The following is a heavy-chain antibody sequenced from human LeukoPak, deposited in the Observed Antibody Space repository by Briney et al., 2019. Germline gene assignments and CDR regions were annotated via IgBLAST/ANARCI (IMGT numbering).Heavy chain of an antibody. CDR3: ARGRGMIVYFDY. J-gene: IGHJ4*02. CDR1: GGSFSGYY. Sequence: PSETLSLTCAVYGGSFSGYYWSWIRQPPGKGLEWIGEINHSGSTSYNPSLKSRVTISVDTSKNQFSLKLSSVTAADTAVYYCARGRGMIVYFDYWGQGTLVTVSS. CDR2: INHSGST. V-gene: IGHV4-34*01. D-gene: IGHD3-22*01.